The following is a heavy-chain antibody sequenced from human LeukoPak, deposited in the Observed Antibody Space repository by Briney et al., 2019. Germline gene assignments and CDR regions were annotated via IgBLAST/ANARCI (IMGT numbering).Heavy chain of an antibody. CDR3: ARHAGPAAIDY. D-gene: IGHD2-2*01. J-gene: IGHJ4*02. V-gene: IGHV4-4*09. CDR1: GGSISSYY. CDR2: IYTSGST. Sequence: SETLSLTCTVSGGSISSYYWSWIRQPPGKGLEWIGYIYTSGSTNYNPSLKSRVTISEDTSKNQFSLKLSSVTAADTAVYYCARHAGPAAIDYWGQGTLVTVSS.